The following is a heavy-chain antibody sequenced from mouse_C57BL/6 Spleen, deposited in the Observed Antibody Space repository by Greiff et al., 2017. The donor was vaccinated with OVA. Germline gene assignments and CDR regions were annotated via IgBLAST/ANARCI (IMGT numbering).Heavy chain of an antibody. J-gene: IGHJ4*01. V-gene: IGHV1-55*01. CDR1: GYTFTSYW. Sequence: QVQLQQPGAELVKPGASVKMSCKASGYTFTSYWITWVKQRPGQGLEWIGDIYPGSGSTNYNEKFKSKATLTVDTSSSTAYMQLSSLTSEDSAVYYCARDGYYDGDYAMDYWGQGTSVTVSS. D-gene: IGHD2-3*01. CDR3: ARDGYYDGDYAMDY. CDR2: IYPGSGST.